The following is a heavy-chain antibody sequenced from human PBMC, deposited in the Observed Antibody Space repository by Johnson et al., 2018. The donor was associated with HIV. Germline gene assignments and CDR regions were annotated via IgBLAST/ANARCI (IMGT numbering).Heavy chain of an antibody. V-gene: IGHV3-64*01. D-gene: IGHD2-2*01. CDR1: GFTFSSYA. J-gene: IGHJ3*02. CDR2: ISSNGGST. CDR3: ARVAPAHDAFDI. Sequence: VQLVESGGGLVQPGGSLRLSCAASGFTFSSYAMHWVRQPPGKGLEYVSAISSNGGSTYYANSVKGRFTISRDNSKNTLYLQMGSLRAEDMAVYYCARVAPAHDAFDIWGQGTMVTVSS.